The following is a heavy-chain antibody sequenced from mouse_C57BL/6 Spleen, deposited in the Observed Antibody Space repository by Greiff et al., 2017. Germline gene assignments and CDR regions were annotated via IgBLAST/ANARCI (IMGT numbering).Heavy chain of an antibody. V-gene: IGHV1-18*01. J-gene: IGHJ3*01. Sequence: VQLQQSGPELVKPGASVKIPCKASGYTFTDYNMDWVKQSHGKSLEWIGDINPNNGGTIYNQKFKGKATLTVDKSSSTAYMELRSLTSEDTAVYYCARSSYDYDGSWFAYWGQGTLVTVSA. CDR3: ARSSYDYDGSWFAY. D-gene: IGHD2-4*01. CDR2: INPNNGGT. CDR1: GYTFTDYN.